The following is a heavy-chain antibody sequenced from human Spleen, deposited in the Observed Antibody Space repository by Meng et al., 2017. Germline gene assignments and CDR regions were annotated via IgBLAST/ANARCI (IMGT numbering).Heavy chain of an antibody. CDR2: ISYDGSNK. CDR1: GFTFSSYA. Sequence: SLRLSCAASGFTFSSYAMHWVRQAPGKGLEWVAVISYDGSNKYYADSVKGRFTISRDNSKNTLYLQMNSLRAEDTAVYYCAKEEVPNDYWGQGTLVTVSS. V-gene: IGHV3-30*04. CDR3: AKEEVPNDY. D-gene: IGHD1-1*01. J-gene: IGHJ4*02.